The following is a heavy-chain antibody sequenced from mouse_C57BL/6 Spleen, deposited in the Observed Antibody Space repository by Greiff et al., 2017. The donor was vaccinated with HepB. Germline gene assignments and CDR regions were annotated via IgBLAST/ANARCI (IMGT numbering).Heavy chain of an antibody. D-gene: IGHD4-1*01. Sequence: QVQLQQPGAELVMPGASVKLSCKASGYTFTSYWMHWVKQRPGQGLEWIGEIDPYDSYTNYNQTFKGKSTLTVDKSSSTAYMQLSCLTSEDSAVYYCARTGTDWYFDVWGTGTTVTVSA. CDR1: GYTFTSYW. CDR3: ARTGTDWYFDV. V-gene: IGHV1-69*01. J-gene: IGHJ1*03. CDR2: IDPYDSYT.